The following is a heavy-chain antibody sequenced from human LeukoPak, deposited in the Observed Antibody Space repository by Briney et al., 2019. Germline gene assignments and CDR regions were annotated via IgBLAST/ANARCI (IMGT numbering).Heavy chain of an antibody. CDR1: GGSISSYY. CDR2: IYYSGST. CDR3: ARVSTTGTYYDN. Sequence: SETLSLTCTVSGGSISSYYWSWIRQPPGKGLEWIGYIYYSGSTNYNPSLKSRVTISVDTSKNQFSLKLSSVSAADTAVYFCARVSTTGTYYDNWGERTLVTVSS. V-gene: IGHV4-59*01. J-gene: IGHJ4*02. D-gene: IGHD1-1*01.